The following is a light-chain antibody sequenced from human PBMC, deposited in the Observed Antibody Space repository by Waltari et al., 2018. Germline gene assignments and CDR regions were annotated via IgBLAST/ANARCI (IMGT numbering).Light chain of an antibody. V-gene: IGKV3-11*01. Sequence: EIVLTQSPATLSLSPGERATLSCRASQSVSSYLAWYQQKPGQAPRLLIYDASNRGTGIPARFSGSGAGTDVTLTISSLGPEDFAVYYWQQRSNWPPLFTFGPGTKVDIK. J-gene: IGKJ3*01. CDR1: QSVSSY. CDR3: QQRSNWPPLFT. CDR2: DAS.